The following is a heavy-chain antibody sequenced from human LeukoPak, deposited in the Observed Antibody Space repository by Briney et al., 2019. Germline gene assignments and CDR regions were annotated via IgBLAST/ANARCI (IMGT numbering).Heavy chain of an antibody. J-gene: IGHJ6*03. V-gene: IGHV3-30*02. CDR1: GFIFSSYD. Sequence: QTAGSLTLSCAASGFIFSSYDMHWVRQAPGKGLEWAAFIRYDGSNKYYADSEKGRFTISRDNSKNTLYLQMNSLRAEDTAVYYCAKVGGETGDGYNYYYYYYMDVWGKGTTVTVSS. CDR2: IRYDGSNK. D-gene: IGHD5-24*01. CDR3: AKVGGETGDGYNYYYYYYMDV.